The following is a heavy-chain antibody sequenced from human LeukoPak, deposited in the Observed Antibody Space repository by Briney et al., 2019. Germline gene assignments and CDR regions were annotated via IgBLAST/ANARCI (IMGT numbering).Heavy chain of an antibody. D-gene: IGHD3-22*01. Sequence: VASVKVSCKASGYTFTSYDINWVRQATGQGLERMGWMNPNSGNTGYAQKFQGRVTMTRNTSISTAYMELSSLRSEDTAVYYCARQGFWYDTSRGYITPGYDYWGQGTLVTVSS. J-gene: IGHJ4*02. CDR3: ARQGFWYDTSRGYITPGYDY. CDR1: GYTFTSYD. CDR2: MNPNSGNT. V-gene: IGHV1-8*01.